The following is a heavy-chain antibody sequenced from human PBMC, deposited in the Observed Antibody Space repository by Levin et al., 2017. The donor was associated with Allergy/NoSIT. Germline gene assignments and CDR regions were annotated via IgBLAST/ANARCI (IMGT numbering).Heavy chain of an antibody. CDR2: ISGSGGST. CDR3: AILKGLLGY. V-gene: IGHV3-23*01. Sequence: GESLKISCAASGFTFSSYAMSWVRQAPGKGLEWVSAISGSGGSTYYADSVKGRFTISRDNSKNTLYLQMNSLRAEDTAVYYCAILKGLLGYWGQGTLVTVSS. CDR1: GFTFSSYA. D-gene: IGHD3/OR15-3a*01. J-gene: IGHJ4*02.